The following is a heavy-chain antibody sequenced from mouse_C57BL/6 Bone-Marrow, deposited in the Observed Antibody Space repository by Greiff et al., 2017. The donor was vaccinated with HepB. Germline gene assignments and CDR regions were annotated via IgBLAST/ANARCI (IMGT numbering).Heavy chain of an antibody. Sequence: EVKLQESGPVLVKPGASVKMSCKASGYTFTDYYMNWVKQSHGKSLEWIGVINPYNGGTSYNQKFKGKATLTVDKSSSTAYMELNSLTSEDSAVYYCASLYGNYEVDYWGQGTTLTVSS. J-gene: IGHJ2*01. V-gene: IGHV1-19*01. CDR1: GYTFTDYY. D-gene: IGHD2-1*01. CDR2: INPYNGGT. CDR3: ASLYGNYEVDY.